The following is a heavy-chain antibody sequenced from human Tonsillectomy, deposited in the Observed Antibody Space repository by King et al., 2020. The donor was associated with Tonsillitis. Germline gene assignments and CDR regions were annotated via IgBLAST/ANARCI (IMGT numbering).Heavy chain of an antibody. Sequence: VQLVESGGGLVKPGGSLRLSCAASGFTFSDYYMSWIRQAPGKGLEWVSYISVSGSHANYADSVRGRFTISRENAKNSLYLHMNSLRAEDTAVYYCARDLRDVWGSYRYPLDYWGQGTLVTVSS. CDR2: ISVSGSHA. J-gene: IGHJ4*02. V-gene: IGHV3-11*06. CDR1: GFTFSDYY. D-gene: IGHD3-16*02. CDR3: ARDLRDVWGSYRYPLDY.